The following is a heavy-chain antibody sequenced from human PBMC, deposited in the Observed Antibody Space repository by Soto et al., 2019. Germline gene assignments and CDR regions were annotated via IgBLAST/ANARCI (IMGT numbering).Heavy chain of an antibody. V-gene: IGHV1-69*15. CDR3: AKDGGKDGYFGNWFDP. D-gene: IGHD5-18*01. J-gene: IGHJ5*02. CDR1: GVTFSNYA. Sequence: QVQLLQSGAEVKKPGSSVKVSCKASGVTFSNYAITWVRQAPGQGLEWLGRIIPIFGSTNFAQKFQGRVTLTADESTTTVYMELSSLRSDDTAVYFCAKDGGKDGYFGNWFDPWGQGTLVTVSS. CDR2: IIPIFGST.